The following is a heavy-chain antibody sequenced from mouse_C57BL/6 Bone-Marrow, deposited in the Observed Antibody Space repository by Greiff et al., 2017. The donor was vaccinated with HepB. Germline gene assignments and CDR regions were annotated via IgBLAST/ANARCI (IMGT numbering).Heavy chain of an antibody. CDR2: IRSKSNNYAT. Sequence: EVKLVESGGGLVQPKGSLKLSCAASGFSFNTYAMNWVRQAPGKGLEWVARIRSKSNNYATYYADSVKDRFTISRDDSESLLYLQMNNLKTEDTAMYYCVRQRGYYDYAMDYWGQGTSVTVSS. CDR3: VRQRGYYDYAMDY. CDR1: GFSFNTYA. J-gene: IGHJ4*01. V-gene: IGHV10-1*01. D-gene: IGHD2-3*01.